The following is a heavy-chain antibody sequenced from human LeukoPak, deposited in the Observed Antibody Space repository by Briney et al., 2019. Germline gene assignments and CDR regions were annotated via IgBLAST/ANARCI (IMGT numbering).Heavy chain of an antibody. Sequence: SETLSLTCTVSGGSISSYYWSWIRQPPGKGLEWIGYIYYSGSTNYNPSLKSRVTISVDTSKNQFSLKLSSVTAADTAVYYCARLSIVGASPWYWGQGTLVTVSS. CDR3: ARLSIVGASPWY. V-gene: IGHV4-59*01. D-gene: IGHD1-26*01. J-gene: IGHJ4*02. CDR1: GGSISSYY. CDR2: IYYSGST.